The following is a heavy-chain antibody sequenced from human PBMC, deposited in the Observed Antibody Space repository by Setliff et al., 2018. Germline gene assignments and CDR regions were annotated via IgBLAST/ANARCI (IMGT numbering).Heavy chain of an antibody. CDR3: ARAPRNFGVVINYYYYYYGMDV. CDR2: INHSGST. D-gene: IGHD3-3*01. CDR1: GGSFSGYY. V-gene: IGHV4-34*01. Sequence: PSETLSLTCAVYGGSFSGYYWSWIRQPPGKGLEWIGEINHSGSTNYSPSLKSRVTISVDTSKNQFSLKLSSVTAADTAVYYCARAPRNFGVVINYYYYYYGMDVWGQGTTVTVS. J-gene: IGHJ6*02.